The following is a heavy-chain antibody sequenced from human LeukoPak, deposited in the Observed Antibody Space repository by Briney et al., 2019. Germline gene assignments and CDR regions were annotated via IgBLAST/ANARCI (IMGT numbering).Heavy chain of an antibody. V-gene: IGHV1-3*01. CDR3: ARGGGCSSTSGYANWFDP. CDR2: INAGNGNT. J-gene: IGHJ5*02. Sequence: ASVKVSCKASGYTFTSYAMHWVRQAPGQRLEWMGWINAGNGNTKYSQKFQGRVTTTRDTSASTAYMELSSLRSEDTAVYYCARGGGCSSTSGYANWFDPWGQGTLVTVSS. D-gene: IGHD2-2*01. CDR1: GYTFTSYA.